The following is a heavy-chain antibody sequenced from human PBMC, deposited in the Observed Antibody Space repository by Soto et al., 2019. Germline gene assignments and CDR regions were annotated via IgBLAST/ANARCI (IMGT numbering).Heavy chain of an antibody. CDR3: ARLQYDILTGAHDH. Sequence: KISCKVSGYDFTNYWISWVRQMPGKGLEWMGRIDPSDSYTTYNPSFQGHVTMSADKSISTAYLQWSGLKASDTAIYYCARLQYDILTGAHDHWGQGTPVTVSS. CDR2: IDPSDSYT. V-gene: IGHV5-10-1*01. CDR1: GYDFTNYW. J-gene: IGHJ4*02. D-gene: IGHD3-9*01.